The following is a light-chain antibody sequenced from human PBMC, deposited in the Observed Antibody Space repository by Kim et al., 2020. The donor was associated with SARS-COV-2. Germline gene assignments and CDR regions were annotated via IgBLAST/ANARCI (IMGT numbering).Light chain of an antibody. J-gene: IGKJ4*01. Sequence: LSPGERATLSCRASQSVGGSYLAWYQQKPGQAPRLLIYGASTRASGISDRFSGSGSGTDFTLTISRLEPEDFAVYYCQQYGRSVTFGGGTKVEIK. CDR3: QQYGRSVT. CDR2: GAS. CDR1: QSVGGSY. V-gene: IGKV3-20*01.